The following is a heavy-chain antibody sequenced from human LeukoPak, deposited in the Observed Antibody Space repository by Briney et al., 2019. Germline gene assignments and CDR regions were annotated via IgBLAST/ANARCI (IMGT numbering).Heavy chain of an antibody. CDR2: ISRSGSTI. V-gene: IGHV3-11*04. J-gene: IGHJ5*02. CDR3: ARGDYYGSGSYYDNWFDP. D-gene: IGHD3-10*01. Sequence: GGSLRLSCAASGFTFSNSYMTWIRQAPGKGLEWVSHISRSGSTIYYADSVKGRFTISRDNAKNSLYLQMNSLRAEDTAVYYCARGDYYGSGSYYDNWFDPWGQGTLVTVSS. CDR1: GFTFSNSY.